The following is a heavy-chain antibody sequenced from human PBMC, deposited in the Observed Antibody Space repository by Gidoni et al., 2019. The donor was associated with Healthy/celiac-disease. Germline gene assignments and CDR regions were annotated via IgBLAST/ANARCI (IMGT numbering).Heavy chain of an antibody. D-gene: IGHD3-22*01. CDR2: IYYSGST. CDR3: ARGGDNYYDSSGPNWFDP. V-gene: IGHV4-59*01. Sequence: QVQLQESGPGLVKPSETLSLTCTVSGGSISSYYWSWIRQPPGKGLEWIGYIYYSGSTNYNPSLKSRVTISVDTSKNQFSLKLSSVTAADTAVYYCARGGDNYYDSSGPNWFDPWGQGTLVTVSS. J-gene: IGHJ5*02. CDR1: GGSISSYY.